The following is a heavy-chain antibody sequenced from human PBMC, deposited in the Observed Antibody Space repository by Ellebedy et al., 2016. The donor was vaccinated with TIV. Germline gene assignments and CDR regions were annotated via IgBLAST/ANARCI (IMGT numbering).Heavy chain of an antibody. V-gene: IGHV3-30-3*01. CDR1: GFTLTNYV. CDR3: ARGEGPYYYGMDV. CDR2: ISYDGTSK. J-gene: IGHJ6*02. Sequence: GGSLRLXCVVSGFTLTNYVVHWVRQAPGKGLEWVAVISYDGTSKYYADSVKGRFTISRDISKNTVYLQMTSLRAEDTAVYYCARGEGPYYYGMDVWGQGTTVTVSS.